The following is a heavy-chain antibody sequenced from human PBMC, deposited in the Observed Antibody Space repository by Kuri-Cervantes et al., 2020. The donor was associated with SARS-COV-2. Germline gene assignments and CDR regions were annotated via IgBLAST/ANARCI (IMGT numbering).Heavy chain of an antibody. CDR2: ISYDGSNK. CDR3: VWPSFGGDKPPHFDY. Sequence: GGSLRLSCAASGFTFSSYGMHWVRQAPGKGLEWVAVISYDGSNKYYADSVKGRFTISRDNSKNTLYLQMNSLRAEDTAVYYCVWPSFGGDKPPHFDYWGQGTLVTVSS. D-gene: IGHD3-16*01. CDR1: GFTFSSYG. J-gene: IGHJ4*02. V-gene: IGHV3-30*03.